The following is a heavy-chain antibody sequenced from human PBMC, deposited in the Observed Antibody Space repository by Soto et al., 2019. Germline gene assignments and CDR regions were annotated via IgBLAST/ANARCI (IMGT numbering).Heavy chain of an antibody. D-gene: IGHD3-9*01. J-gene: IGHJ4*02. V-gene: IGHV3-11*05. CDR2: IGSSSSYT. CDR1: GFPFSDYY. Sequence: QVQLVESGGDLVKPGGSLRLSCAASGFPFSDYYMSWIRQAPGKGLEWVSSIGSSSSYTNYADSVKGRVTISRDNAKNSLYLQRNSLRAEDTAVYYCARRRPTGYYNYWGQGNLVTVSA. CDR3: ARRRPTGYYNY.